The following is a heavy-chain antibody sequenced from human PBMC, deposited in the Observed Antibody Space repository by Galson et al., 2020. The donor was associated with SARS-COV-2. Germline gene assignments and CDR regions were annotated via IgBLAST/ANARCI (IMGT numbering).Heavy chain of an antibody. CDR2: IYYSGST. CDR1: GGSISSYY. D-gene: IGHD3-3*01. Sequence: SETLSLTCTVSGGSISSYYWSWIRQPPGKGLEWIGYIYYSGSTNYNPSLKSRVTISVDTSKNQFSLKLSSVTAADTAVYYCARFFVQDYDFWSGYSPPYYFDYWGQGTLVTVSS. V-gene: IGHV4-59*08. J-gene: IGHJ4*02. CDR3: ARFFVQDYDFWSGYSPPYYFDY.